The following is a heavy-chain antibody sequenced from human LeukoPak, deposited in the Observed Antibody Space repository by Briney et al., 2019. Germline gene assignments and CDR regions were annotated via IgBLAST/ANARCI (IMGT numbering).Heavy chain of an antibody. J-gene: IGHJ6*02. D-gene: IGHD6-13*01. V-gene: IGHV3-30*03. CDR3: ARDNSAAGNYYYYGMDV. CDR1: GFTFSSYG. CDR2: ISYDGSNK. Sequence: GGSLRLSCAASGFTFSSYGMHWVRQAPGKGLEWVAVISYDGSNKYYADSVKGRFTISRDNSKNTLYLQMNSLRAEDTAVYYCARDNSAAGNYYYYGMDVWGQGTTVTVSS.